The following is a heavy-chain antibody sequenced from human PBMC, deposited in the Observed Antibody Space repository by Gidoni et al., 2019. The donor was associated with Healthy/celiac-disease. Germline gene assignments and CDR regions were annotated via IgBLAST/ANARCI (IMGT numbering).Heavy chain of an antibody. V-gene: IGHV1-46*01. CDR3: ARADEHTWRYNWFDL. CDR1: GYTVTSYY. Sequence: QVQLVQSGAEVKKPGASVKVSCKASGYTVTSYYMHWGRQAPGQGLEWMGIVNPSGVSTRSAQQCQGRFTMSRDTSPSTVYMGLSSLRSEDTAVYYCARADEHTWRYNWFDLWGQGTLVTVSS. J-gene: IGHJ5*02. CDR2: VNPSGVST. D-gene: IGHD2-2*02.